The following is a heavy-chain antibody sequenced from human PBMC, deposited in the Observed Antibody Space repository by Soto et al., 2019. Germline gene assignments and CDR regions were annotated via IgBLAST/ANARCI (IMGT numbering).Heavy chain of an antibody. D-gene: IGHD3-22*01. Sequence: SETLSLTCTVSGGSISSSSYYWGWIRQPPGKGLEWIGSIYYSGSTYYNPSLKSRVTISVDTSKNQFSLKLSSVTAADTAVYYCASTGKSTMIVVVIMPDYWGQGTLVTVSS. J-gene: IGHJ4*02. CDR1: GGSISSSSYY. CDR3: ASTGKSTMIVVVIMPDY. V-gene: IGHV4-39*01. CDR2: IYYSGST.